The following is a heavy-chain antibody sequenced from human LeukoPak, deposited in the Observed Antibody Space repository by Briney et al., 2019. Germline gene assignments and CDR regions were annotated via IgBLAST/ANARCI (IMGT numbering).Heavy chain of an antibody. J-gene: IGHJ4*02. CDR2: ITPILGIA. Sequence: SVKVSCKASGGTFSSYTISWVRQAPGQGLEWMGRITPILGIANYAQKFQGRVTITADKSTSTAYMELSSLRSEDTAVYYCARLYCSGGSCYSDYWGQGTLVTVSS. CDR1: GGTFSSYT. CDR3: ARLYCSGGSCYSDY. V-gene: IGHV1-69*02. D-gene: IGHD2-15*01.